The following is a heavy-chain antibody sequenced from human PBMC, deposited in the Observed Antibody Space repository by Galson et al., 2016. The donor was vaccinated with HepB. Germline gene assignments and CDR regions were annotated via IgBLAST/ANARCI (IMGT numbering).Heavy chain of an antibody. V-gene: IGHV5-51*01. Sequence: QSGAEVKKPGESLKISCKGSGYSFTTYWIAWVRQMPGKGLEWMGIIYPDDSDTRYSPSFQGQVSISVDKSINTAYLQWSSRKASDSAMYYCAREGDSWEIDSWGQATLVTVAS. J-gene: IGHJ4*02. CDR3: AREGDSWEIDS. D-gene: IGHD1-26*01. CDR1: GYSFTTYW. CDR2: IYPDDSDT.